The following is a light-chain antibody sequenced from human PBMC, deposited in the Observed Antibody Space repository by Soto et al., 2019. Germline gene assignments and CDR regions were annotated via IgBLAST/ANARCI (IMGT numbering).Light chain of an antibody. CDR2: AAS. Sequence: DIQMTQSPSSLSASVGDRVTITCRASQSISSYLNWYHQKPGKAPKLLIYAASSLQSGVPSRFSGSGSGTEFTLTISSLQPEDSAVYYCQQYNDWPPELTFGGGTEVEIK. CDR3: QQYNDWPPELT. J-gene: IGKJ4*01. CDR1: QSISSY. V-gene: IGKV1-39*01.